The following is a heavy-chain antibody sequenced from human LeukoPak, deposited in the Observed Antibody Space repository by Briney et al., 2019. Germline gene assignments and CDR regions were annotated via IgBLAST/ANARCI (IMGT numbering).Heavy chain of an antibody. CDR1: GGSVSSSNG. CDR3: ARGRGRNYYGMDV. Sequence: PSGTLSLTCAVSGGSVSSSNGWTWVRQSPGKGLEWIGEIYHSGDINYNPSLKSRMTLSVDKSTDQFSLTLTSVTAADTAVYYCARGRGRNYYGMDVWGQGTTVTVSS. V-gene: IGHV4-4*02. J-gene: IGHJ6*02. CDR2: IYHSGDI. D-gene: IGHD3-10*01.